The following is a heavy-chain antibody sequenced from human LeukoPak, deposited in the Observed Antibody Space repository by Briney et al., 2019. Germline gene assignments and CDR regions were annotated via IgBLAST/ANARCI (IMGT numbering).Heavy chain of an antibody. CDR3: ARANILTGPNY. Sequence: SETLSLTCTVSGGSISSDGYYWSWIRQHPGKGLEWIGYIYYSGSTYYHPSLRSRVTISVDTSKNQFSLNLDSVTAADTAVYYCARANILTGPNYWGQGTLVTVSS. J-gene: IGHJ4*02. V-gene: IGHV4-31*03. D-gene: IGHD3-9*01. CDR1: GGSISSDGYY. CDR2: IYYSGST.